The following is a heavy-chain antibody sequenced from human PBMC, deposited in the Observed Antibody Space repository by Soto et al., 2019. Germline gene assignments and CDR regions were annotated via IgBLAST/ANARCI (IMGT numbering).Heavy chain of an antibody. CDR3: AKDRSDYDFWSGYYSYFWFDP. Sequence: QPGGSLRLSCAASGFTFSSYAMSWVRQAPGKGLEWVSAISGSGGSTYYADSVKGRFTISRDNSKNTLYLQMNSLRAEDTAVYYCAKDRSDYDFWSGYYSYFWFDPWGQGTLVTVSS. J-gene: IGHJ5*02. V-gene: IGHV3-23*01. D-gene: IGHD3-3*01. CDR2: ISGSGGST. CDR1: GFTFSSYA.